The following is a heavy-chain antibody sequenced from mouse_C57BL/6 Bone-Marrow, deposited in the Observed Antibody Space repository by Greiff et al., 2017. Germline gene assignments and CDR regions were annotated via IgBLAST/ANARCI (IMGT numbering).Heavy chain of an antibody. CDR2: IYPGGGYT. J-gene: IGHJ1*03. V-gene: IGHV1-63*01. Sequence: QVQLQQSGAELVRPGTSVKMSCKASGYTFTNYWIGWAKQRPGHGLEWIGDIYPGGGYTNYNATFKGKATLTADKSSSTAYMQFSSLASEDSAISYCARKRSYWYFDVWGTGTTVTVSS. CDR3: ARKRSYWYFDV. CDR1: GYTFTNYW.